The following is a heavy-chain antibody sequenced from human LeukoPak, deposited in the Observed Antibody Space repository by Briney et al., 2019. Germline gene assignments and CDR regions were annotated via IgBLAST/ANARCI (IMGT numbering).Heavy chain of an antibody. CDR3: AKGELVRSYYGMDV. D-gene: IGHD6-13*01. CDR1: GFTFGDYA. J-gene: IGHJ6*02. CDR2: ISGSGGST. Sequence: PGRSLRLSCTASGFTFGDYAMGWVRQAPGKGLEWVSAISGSGGSTYYADSVKGRFTISRDNSKNTLYLQMNSLRAEDTAVYYCAKGELVRSYYGMDVWGQGTTVTVSS. V-gene: IGHV3-23*01.